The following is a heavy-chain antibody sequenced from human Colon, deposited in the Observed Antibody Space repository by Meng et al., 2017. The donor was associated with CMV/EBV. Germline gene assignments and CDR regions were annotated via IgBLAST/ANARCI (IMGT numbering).Heavy chain of an antibody. J-gene: IGHJ5*02. CDR2: IYYSGST. CDR3: ARRGGQQQLVHWFDP. V-gene: IGHV4-31*02. D-gene: IGHD6-13*01. CDR1: RGSISSGGYY. Sequence: SRGSISSGGYYLSWIRQHPGKGLEWIGYIYYSGSTYYHPSLKSRVTISVDTSKNQFSLKLSSVTAADTAVYYCARRGGQQQLVHWFDPWGQGTLVTVSS.